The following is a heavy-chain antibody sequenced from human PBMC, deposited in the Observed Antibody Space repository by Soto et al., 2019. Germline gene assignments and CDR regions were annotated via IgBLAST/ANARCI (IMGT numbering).Heavy chain of an antibody. D-gene: IGHD4-17*01. CDR2: IIPLLDIT. CDR3: ARDLGDSTVTTGY. Sequence: QVQLVQSGAEVKKPGTSVKISCKASGGTFSSYTFTWVRQAPGQGLEWMGRIIPLLDITNYAQNFQGRLTITADNSTTTAYMELSSLRSDDTAVYYCARDLGDSTVTTGYWGQGTLVTVSS. CDR1: GGTFSSYT. V-gene: IGHV1-69*08. J-gene: IGHJ4*02.